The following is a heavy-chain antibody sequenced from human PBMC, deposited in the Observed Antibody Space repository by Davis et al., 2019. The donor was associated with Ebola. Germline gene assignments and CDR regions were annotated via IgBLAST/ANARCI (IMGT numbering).Heavy chain of an antibody. Sequence: SGPTLVKPTQTLTLTCTFSGFSLTTTGMTVNWIRQPPGKALEWLARIDWDDDKYYSTSLMTRLIISKDSSKNQVVLTMTNMDPVDTATYFCARTRVGTTSDFDYWGQGTLVTVSS. CDR1: GFSLTTTGMT. J-gene: IGHJ4*02. D-gene: IGHD1-1*01. V-gene: IGHV2-70*11. CDR3: ARTRVGTTSDFDY. CDR2: IDWDDDK.